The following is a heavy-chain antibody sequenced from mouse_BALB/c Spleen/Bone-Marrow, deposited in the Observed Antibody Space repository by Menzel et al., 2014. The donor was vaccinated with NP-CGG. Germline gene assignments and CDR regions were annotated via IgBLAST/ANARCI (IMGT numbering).Heavy chain of an antibody. V-gene: IGHV3-2*02. Sequence: EVKLMESGPSLVKPSQSLSLTCTVTGYSITSDYAWNWIRQFPGKKLEWMGFIGYSGSTSYNPSLSSRVSVTRDTSKNQFFLHLNSVTTEDTATYYCARDDYYGGSYFDYWGQGTTLTVSS. CDR3: ARDDYYGGSYFDY. J-gene: IGHJ2*01. CDR1: GYSITSDYA. CDR2: IGYSGST. D-gene: IGHD1-1*01.